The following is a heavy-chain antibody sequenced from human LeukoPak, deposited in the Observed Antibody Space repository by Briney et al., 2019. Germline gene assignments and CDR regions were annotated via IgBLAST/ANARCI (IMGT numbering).Heavy chain of an antibody. V-gene: IGHV3-48*01. CDR2: INTRNSTI. Sequence: GGSLRLSCAASGFTFSSYNMHWVRQAPGKGLEWVSYINTRNSTIYYADSVKGRFTISRDNSKNTLYLQMNSLRAEDTAVYYCAKDRVIVGATLPDYWGQGTLVTVSS. J-gene: IGHJ4*02. CDR3: AKDRVIVGATLPDY. CDR1: GFTFSSYN. D-gene: IGHD1-26*01.